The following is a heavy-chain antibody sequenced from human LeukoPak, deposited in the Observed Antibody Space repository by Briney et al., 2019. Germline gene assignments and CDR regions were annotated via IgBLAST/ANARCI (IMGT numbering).Heavy chain of an antibody. Sequence: ASVKVSFKASGGTFSIYAISWVRQAPGQGLEWMGGIIPIFGTANYAQKFQGRVTITADESTSTAYMELSSLRSEDTAVYYCARSYLDTAMVYNWFDPWGQGTLVTVSS. J-gene: IGHJ5*02. CDR3: ARSYLDTAMVYNWFDP. CDR1: GGTFSIYA. CDR2: IIPIFGTA. D-gene: IGHD5-18*01. V-gene: IGHV1-69*13.